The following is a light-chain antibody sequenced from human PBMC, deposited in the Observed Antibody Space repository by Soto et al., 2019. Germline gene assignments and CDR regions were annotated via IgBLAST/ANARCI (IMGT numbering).Light chain of an antibody. CDR1: QSVSSSY. CDR2: GAS. CDR3: QQYHSSPLT. V-gene: IGKV3-20*01. Sequence: EIVLTQSPATLSLSPWERATLSCRASQSVSSSYLAWYQQKPGQAPRLLIYGASSRATGIPDRFSGSASGTDVTLTISRLEPEDFAVYYCQQYHSSPLTFGGGTKVEIK. J-gene: IGKJ4*01.